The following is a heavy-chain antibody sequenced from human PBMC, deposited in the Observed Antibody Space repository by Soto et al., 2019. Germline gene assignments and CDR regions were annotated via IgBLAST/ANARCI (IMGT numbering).Heavy chain of an antibody. Sequence: QVQLVQSGADVKKPGTSVKVSCKAAGYSFTNYCMYWVRQAPGQGLEWMGMINPRTGSTRYAQKFQDSGTLTRDTSTTTVYMELRTLISDDTAVYYCARDGGLLTASWHYDLWGPGTLVTVSS. V-gene: IGHV1-46*01. CDR1: GYSFTNYC. D-gene: IGHD2-15*01. J-gene: IGHJ2*01. CDR3: ARDGGLLTASWHYDL. CDR2: INPRTGST.